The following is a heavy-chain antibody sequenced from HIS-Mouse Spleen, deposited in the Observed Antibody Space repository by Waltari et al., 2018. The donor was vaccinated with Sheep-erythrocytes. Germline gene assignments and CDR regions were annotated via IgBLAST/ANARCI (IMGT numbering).Heavy chain of an antibody. CDR3: AKQTLRRTYFDY. J-gene: IGHJ4*02. V-gene: IGHV3-13*01. Sequence: EVQLVESGGGLVQPGGSLRLSCAASGFTFSSYDMHWVRQATGKGLEWVSAIGTAGDTYYPGSVKGRFTISRENAKNSLYLQMNSLRAEDTAVYYCAKQTLRRTYFDYWGQGTLVTVSS. CDR2: IGTAGDT. D-gene: IGHD4-17*01. CDR1: GFTFSSYD.